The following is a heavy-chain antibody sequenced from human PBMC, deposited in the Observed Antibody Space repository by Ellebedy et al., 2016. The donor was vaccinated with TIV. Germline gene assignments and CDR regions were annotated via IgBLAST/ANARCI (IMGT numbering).Heavy chain of an antibody. J-gene: IGHJ4*02. D-gene: IGHD1-26*01. Sequence: GGSLRLSXASSGFTFSSFAMSWVRQAPGKGLEWISNISGSGGSRYYTDSVQGRFTISRDNSKNTLYLQMNSLRAEDTAVYFCATLGAITADYWGQGTLVTVSS. CDR2: ISGSGGSR. CDR1: GFTFSSFA. V-gene: IGHV3-23*01. CDR3: ATLGAITADY.